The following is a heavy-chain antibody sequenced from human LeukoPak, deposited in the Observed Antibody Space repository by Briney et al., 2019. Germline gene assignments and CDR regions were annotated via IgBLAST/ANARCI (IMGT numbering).Heavy chain of an antibody. CDR1: GYTFRGNY. Sequence: ASVKISCKASGYTFRGNYIHWLRQAPGQGLEWMGWIDANNGDTKSAQKFQGRVTMSRDTSISTAYMDLSSLSPDDAAAYYCARDPSSVTLYFFDYWGQGTLVTVSS. V-gene: IGHV1-2*02. CDR2: IDANNGDT. D-gene: IGHD4-11*01. J-gene: IGHJ4*02. CDR3: ARDPSSVTLYFFDY.